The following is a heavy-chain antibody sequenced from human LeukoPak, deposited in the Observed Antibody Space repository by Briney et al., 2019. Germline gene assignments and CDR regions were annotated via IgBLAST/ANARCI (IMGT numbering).Heavy chain of an antibody. D-gene: IGHD3-22*01. Sequence: GGSLRLSCTTSAFTFRDYIMNWVRQAPGKGLEWVSSIDASGTYTYYADSVRGRFTISRDNAKNSLYLQMDSLRVEDTAVYHCVRELHDSTGHYFGFWGHGTLVAVSS. V-gene: IGHV3-21*01. CDR1: AFTFRDYI. J-gene: IGHJ4*01. CDR3: VRELHDSTGHYFGF. CDR2: IDASGTYT.